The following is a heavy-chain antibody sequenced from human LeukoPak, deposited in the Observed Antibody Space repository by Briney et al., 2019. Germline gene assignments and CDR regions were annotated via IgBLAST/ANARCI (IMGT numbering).Heavy chain of an antibody. CDR3: ARSKDDILTGSHYMDV. V-gene: IGHV4-4*07. J-gene: IGHJ6*03. D-gene: IGHD3-9*01. CDR1: GGSISSYY. Sequence: SETLSLTCTISGGSISSYYWSWIRQPAGKGLEWIGRIYTSGSTNYNPSLKSRVTMSVDTSKNQFSLKLSSVTAADTAVYYCARSKDDILTGSHYMDVWGKGTTVTVSS. CDR2: IYTSGST.